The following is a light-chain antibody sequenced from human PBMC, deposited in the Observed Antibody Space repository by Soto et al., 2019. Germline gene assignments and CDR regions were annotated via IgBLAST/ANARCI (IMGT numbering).Light chain of an antibody. Sequence: IVLTQSPATLSLSPGERATLSCRASQSVSSYLAWYQQKPGQAPRLLIYDASNRATGIPARFSGSGSGTDFTLTISSLEPEDFAVYYCQRRSNWPETFGQGTKLEIK. CDR1: QSVSSY. J-gene: IGKJ2*01. V-gene: IGKV3-11*01. CDR3: QRRSNWPET. CDR2: DAS.